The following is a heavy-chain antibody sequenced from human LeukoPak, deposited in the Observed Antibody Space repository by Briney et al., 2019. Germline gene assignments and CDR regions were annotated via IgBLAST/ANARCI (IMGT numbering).Heavy chain of an antibody. Sequence: AELLSLTCTAADGSISSDYWSWIRPPPGKGLEWIGYIYYSGSTNYNPSLKSRVTISVDTSKNQFSLKLSSVTAADTAVYYCARGGGYGDYFYWGQGTLVTVSS. J-gene: IGHJ4*02. CDR1: DGSISSDY. CDR3: ARGGGYGDYFY. CDR2: IYYSGST. D-gene: IGHD4-17*01. V-gene: IGHV4-59*01.